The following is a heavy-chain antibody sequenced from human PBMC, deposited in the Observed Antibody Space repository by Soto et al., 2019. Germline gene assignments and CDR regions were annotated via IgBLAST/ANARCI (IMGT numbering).Heavy chain of an antibody. D-gene: IGHD3-16*01. V-gene: IGHV1-69*06. CDR1: GGTFSSYA. Sequence: QVQLVQSGAEVKKPGSSVKVSCKASGGTFSSYAISWVRQAPGQGLEWMGGIIPIFGTANYAQKFQGRVTITVDKSTSTAYMELSSLRSEDTAVYYCARGGDYDYVWGNYWYFDLWGRGTLVTVSS. CDR2: IIPIFGTA. CDR3: ARGGDYDYVWGNYWYFDL. J-gene: IGHJ2*01.